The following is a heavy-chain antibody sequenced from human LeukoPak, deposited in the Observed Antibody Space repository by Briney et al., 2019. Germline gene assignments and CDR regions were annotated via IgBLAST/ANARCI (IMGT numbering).Heavy chain of an antibody. J-gene: IGHJ6*03. CDR1: GFTFSSNW. D-gene: IGHD3-22*01. CDR2: INSDGSST. Sequence: GASLRLSCAASGFTFSSNWMHWVRQAPGKGLVWVSRINSDGSSTYYADSVKGRFTISRDNSKNTLYLQMNSLRAEDTAVYYCAKGAPGGYYDISGYSYYYMDVWGTGTTVTVSS. CDR3: AKGAPGGYYDISGYSYYYMDV. V-gene: IGHV3-74*01.